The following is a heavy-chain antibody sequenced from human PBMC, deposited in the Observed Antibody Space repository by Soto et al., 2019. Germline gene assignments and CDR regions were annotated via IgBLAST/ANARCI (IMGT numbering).Heavy chain of an antibody. J-gene: IGHJ4*02. Sequence: EVQLVESGGGLVQPGGSLRLSCAASGFAFGNYWMSWVRQVPGKGLEWLGTIKRDASEKKYVDSVRGRFTMSRDNAKNSLYLQMDSLRGEDTAVYNCARDSGYCSASSVNHYLDYWGQGTLVIVSS. CDR2: IKRDASEK. CDR3: ARDSGYCSASSVNHYLDY. CDR1: GFAFGNYW. D-gene: IGHD3-10*02. V-gene: IGHV3-7*01.